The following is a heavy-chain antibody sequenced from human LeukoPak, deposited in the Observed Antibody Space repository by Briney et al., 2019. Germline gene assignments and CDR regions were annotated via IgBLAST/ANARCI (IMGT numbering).Heavy chain of an antibody. CDR3: SYCTNGVCYRGGVYGMDV. J-gene: IGHJ6*02. Sequence: ASVKVSCKASGGTFSSYTISWVRQAPGQGLEWRGRIIPILGIANYAQKFQGRVTITADKSTSTAYMEPSSLRSEDTAVYYCSYCTNGVCYRGGVYGMDVWGQGTTVTVSS. V-gene: IGHV1-69*02. D-gene: IGHD2-8*01. CDR1: GGTFSSYT. CDR2: IIPILGIA.